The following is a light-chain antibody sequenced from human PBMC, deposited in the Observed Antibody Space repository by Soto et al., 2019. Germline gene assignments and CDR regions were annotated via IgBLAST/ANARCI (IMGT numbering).Light chain of an antibody. V-gene: IGKV1-33*01. Sequence: DIQMTQSPSSLSASVGDRVTITCQASQDISNYLNWYQQKPGKAPKLLIYDASNLETGVPSRFSGSGSGTDFTFTISSLQPEDIATYYCQQYEVFGPGTKVDIK. CDR2: DAS. CDR3: QQYEV. CDR1: QDISNY. J-gene: IGKJ3*01.